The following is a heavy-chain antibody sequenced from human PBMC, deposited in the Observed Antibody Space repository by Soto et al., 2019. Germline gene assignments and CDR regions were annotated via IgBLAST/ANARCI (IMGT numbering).Heavy chain of an antibody. CDR3: AIGIVATMEGLDY. Sequence: GASVKVSCKASGYTFTSYAMHWVRQAPGQRLEWMGWINAGIGNTKYSQKFQGRVTITRDTSASTAYMELSSLRSEDTAVYYCAIGIVATMEGLDYWGQGTLVTVSS. CDR1: GYTFTSYA. D-gene: IGHD5-12*01. CDR2: INAGIGNT. J-gene: IGHJ4*02. V-gene: IGHV1-3*01.